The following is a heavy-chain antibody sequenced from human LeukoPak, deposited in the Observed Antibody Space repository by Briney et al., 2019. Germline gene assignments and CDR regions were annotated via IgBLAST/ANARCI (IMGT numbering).Heavy chain of an antibody. J-gene: IGHJ4*02. CDR1: GGSFSGYY. V-gene: IGHV4-34*01. D-gene: IGHD6-13*01. CDR2: INHSGST. CDR3: ARAGAYSSSGVFDY. Sequence: SETLSLTCAVYGGSFSGYYWSWIRQPPGKGLEWIGEINHSGSTNYNPSLKSRVTISVDTSKNQFSLKLSSVTAADTAVYYCARAGAYSSSGVFDYWGQGTLVTVSS.